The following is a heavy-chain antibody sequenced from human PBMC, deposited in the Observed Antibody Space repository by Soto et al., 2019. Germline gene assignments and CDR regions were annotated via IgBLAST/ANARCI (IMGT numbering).Heavy chain of an antibody. CDR1: GFTFSSYG. CDR2: IWYDGSNK. V-gene: IGHV3-33*01. Sequence: QVQLVESGGGVVQPGRSLRLSCAASGFTFSSYGMHWVRQAPGKGLEWVAVIWYDGSNKYYADSVKGRFTISRDNSKNTLYLQMNSLRAEDTAVYYCARGGYFSGGSCYSGYYFDYWGQGTLVTVSS. D-gene: IGHD2-15*01. CDR3: ARGGYFSGGSCYSGYYFDY. J-gene: IGHJ4*02.